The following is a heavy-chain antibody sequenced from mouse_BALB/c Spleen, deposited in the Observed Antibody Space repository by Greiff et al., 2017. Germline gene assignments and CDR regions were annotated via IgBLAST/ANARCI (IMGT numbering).Heavy chain of an antibody. J-gene: IGHJ4*01. V-gene: IGHV3-2*02. CDR2: ISYSGST. CDR3: ALTGTYYAMDY. D-gene: IGHD4-1*01. CDR1: GYSITSDYA. Sequence: EVHLVESGPGLVKPSQSLSLTCTVTGYSITSDYAWNWIRQFPGNKLEWMGYISYSGSTSYNPSLKSRISITRDTSKNQFFLQLNSVTTEDTATYYCALTGTYYAMDYWGQGTSVTVSS.